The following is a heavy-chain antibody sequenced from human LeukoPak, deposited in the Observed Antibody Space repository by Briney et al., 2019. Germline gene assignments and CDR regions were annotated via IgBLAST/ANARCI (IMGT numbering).Heavy chain of an antibody. CDR1: GFTFSNAW. V-gene: IGHV3-15*01. D-gene: IGHD3-3*01. CDR2: IKSKTDGRTT. Sequence: GGSLRLSCAASGFTFSNAWMSWVRQAPGKGLEWVGCIKSKTDGRTTDYAAPVKGRITISRADSKNTLYLQMNSLKTEDTAVYYCVRFLEPPHYMDVWGKGTTVTVSS. CDR3: VRFLEPPHYMDV. J-gene: IGHJ6*03.